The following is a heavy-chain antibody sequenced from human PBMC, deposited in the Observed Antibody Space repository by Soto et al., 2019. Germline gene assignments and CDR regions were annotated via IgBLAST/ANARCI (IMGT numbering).Heavy chain of an antibody. Sequence: PSETLSLTCTVSGGSISSYYWSWIRQPPGKGLEWIGYIYYSGSTNYNPSLKSRVTISVDTSENQFSLKLSSVTAADTAVYYCGRTRITMVRGAAPYYYYYGMDVWGQGTTFTVSS. D-gene: IGHD3-10*01. J-gene: IGHJ6*02. CDR2: IYYSGST. CDR3: GRTRITMVRGAAPYYYYYGMDV. CDR1: GGSISSYY. V-gene: IGHV4-59*01.